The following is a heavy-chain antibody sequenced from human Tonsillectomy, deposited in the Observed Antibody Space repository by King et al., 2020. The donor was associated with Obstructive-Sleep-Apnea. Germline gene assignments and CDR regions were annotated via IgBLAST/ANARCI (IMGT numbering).Heavy chain of an antibody. J-gene: IGHJ6*02. V-gene: IGHV1-69*01. D-gene: IGHD4-23*01. Sequence: VQLVQSGAEVKKPGSSVKVSCKASGGTFSSYGISWVRQAPGQGLEWMGGIIPMFGTPKYAQKFQGRVTITADESTSTAYMELTRLRSEDTAVYYCARDLVKGSEIYYYYPMDVWGQGTTVTVSS. CDR1: GGTFSSYG. CDR2: IIPMFGTP. CDR3: ARDLVKGSEIYYYYPMDV.